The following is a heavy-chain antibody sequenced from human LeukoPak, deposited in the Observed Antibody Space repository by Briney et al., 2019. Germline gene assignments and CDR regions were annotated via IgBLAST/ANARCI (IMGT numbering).Heavy chain of an antibody. CDR1: GFTFSSYS. CDR3: ATAIVVVPAATHDDY. CDR2: ISSSSSTI. J-gene: IGHJ4*02. D-gene: IGHD2-2*01. Sequence: GGSLRLSCAASGFTFSSYSMDWVRQAPGKGLEWVSYISSSSSTIYYADSVKGRFTISRDNAKNSLYLQMNSLRAEDTAVYYCATAIVVVPAATHDDYWGQGTLVTVSS. V-gene: IGHV3-48*01.